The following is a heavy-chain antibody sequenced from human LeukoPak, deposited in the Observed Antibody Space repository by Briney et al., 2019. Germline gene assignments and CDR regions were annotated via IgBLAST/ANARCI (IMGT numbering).Heavy chain of an antibody. CDR2: INHSGST. V-gene: IGHV4-34*01. CDR3: ARGPSKYSSIGQRLGYAFDI. D-gene: IGHD6-13*01. Sequence: SETLSLTCAVYGGSFSGYYWSWIRQPPGKELEWIGEINHSGSTNYNPSLKSRVTISVDTSKNQFSLKLSSETAADTAVYYCARGPSKYSSIGQRLGYAFDIWGQGTMVTVSS. J-gene: IGHJ3*02. CDR1: GGSFSGYY.